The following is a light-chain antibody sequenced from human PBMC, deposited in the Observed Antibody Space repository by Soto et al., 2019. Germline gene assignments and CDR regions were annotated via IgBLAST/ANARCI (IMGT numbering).Light chain of an antibody. Sequence: QSALTQPASVSGSPGQSITISCTGTSSDVGGYNYVSWYQQHPGKATKLMIYDVSNRPSGVSNRFSGSKSGNTACLTNSGLQAEYEADYYCSSYTSSSTVVFGGGTKLTVL. CDR3: SSYTSSSTVV. CDR1: SSDVGGYNY. CDR2: DVS. J-gene: IGLJ2*01. V-gene: IGLV2-14*01.